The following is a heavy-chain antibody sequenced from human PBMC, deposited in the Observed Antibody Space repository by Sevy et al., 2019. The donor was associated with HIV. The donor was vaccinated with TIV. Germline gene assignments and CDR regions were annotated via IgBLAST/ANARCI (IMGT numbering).Heavy chain of an antibody. CDR2: IWYDGSNK. Sequence: GGSLRLSCAASGFTFSSYGMHWVRQAPGKGLEWVAVIWYDGSNKYYADSVKGRFTISRDNSKNTLYLQMSSLRAEDTAVYYCARLSPYSGSYLSDWYFDLWGRGTLVTVSS. V-gene: IGHV3-33*01. J-gene: IGHJ2*01. CDR1: GFTFSSYG. CDR3: ARLSPYSGSYLSDWYFDL. D-gene: IGHD1-26*01.